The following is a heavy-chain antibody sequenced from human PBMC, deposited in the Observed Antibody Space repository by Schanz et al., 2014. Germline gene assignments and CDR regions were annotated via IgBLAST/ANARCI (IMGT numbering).Heavy chain of an antibody. V-gene: IGHV1-18*01. Sequence: QVQLVQSGAEVKKPGASVKVSCKASGYTFISYGIKWVRQAPGQGLEWMGWISAYNGHTDYAQKLQGRVTLTTDTSTSTAYMELRNLRSDDTAVDYCARAKRFGDMDVWGQGTTVTVSS. CDR3: ARAKRFGDMDV. J-gene: IGHJ6*02. CDR2: ISAYNGHT. CDR1: GYTFISYG. D-gene: IGHD3-10*01.